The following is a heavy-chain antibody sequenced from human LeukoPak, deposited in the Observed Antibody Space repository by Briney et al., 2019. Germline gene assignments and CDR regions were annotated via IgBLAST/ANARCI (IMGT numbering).Heavy chain of an antibody. CDR2: IYYSGST. CDR1: GGSISSYY. V-gene: IGHV4-59*08. Sequence: SETLSLTCTVSGGSISSYYWSWIRQPPGKGLEWIGYIYYSGSTNYNPSLKSRVTISVDTSKNQFSLKLSSVTAADTAVYYCARHSMRGSYYVNWGQGTLVTVSS. D-gene: IGHD1-26*01. J-gene: IGHJ4*02. CDR3: ARHSMRGSYYVN.